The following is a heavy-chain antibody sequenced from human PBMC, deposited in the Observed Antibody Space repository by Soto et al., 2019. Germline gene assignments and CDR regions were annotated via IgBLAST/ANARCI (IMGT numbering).Heavy chain of an antibody. CDR3: ARGYFVDY. CDR2: ISYDGSTK. V-gene: IGHV3-30-3*01. CDR1: GFTFSSYP. Sequence: QVQLVESGGGVVQPGRSLRLSCAASGFTFSSYPMHWVRQAPGKGLEWVAVISYDGSTKYYADSEKGRFTISRDNSKNTLYLQMSGLRGDDTAVYYCARGYFVDYWGQGTLVTVSS. D-gene: IGHD5-18*01. J-gene: IGHJ4*02.